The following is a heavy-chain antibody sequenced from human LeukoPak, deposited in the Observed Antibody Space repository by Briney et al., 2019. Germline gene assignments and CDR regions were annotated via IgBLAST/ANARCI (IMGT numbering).Heavy chain of an antibody. CDR1: GFTFSGSA. Sequence: GGSLRLSCAASGFTFSGSAMHWVRQASGKGLEWVGRIRSKANSYATAYAASVKGRFTISRDDSKNTAYLQMNSLRAEDTAVYYCAKDNRDYYIDYWGQGTLVTVSS. CDR2: IRSKANSYAT. D-gene: IGHD3-10*01. J-gene: IGHJ4*02. V-gene: IGHV3-73*01. CDR3: AKDNRDYYIDY.